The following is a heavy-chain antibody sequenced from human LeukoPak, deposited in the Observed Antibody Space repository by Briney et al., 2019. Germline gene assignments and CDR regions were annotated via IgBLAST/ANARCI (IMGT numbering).Heavy chain of an antibody. CDR2: IRYEGSNK. V-gene: IGHV3-30*02. Sequence: HPGGCLRLSCVASGFTFSSYGMHWVRQAPGKGLEWVAFIRYEGSNKYYADSVKGRFTISRDNSKNTLYLQMNSLRAEAEPLYYCRRAILVVPAAPWNSFDLWGQETMVTVSS. D-gene: IGHD2-2*01. CDR3: RRAILVVPAAPWNSFDL. J-gene: IGHJ3*01. CDR1: GFTFSSYG.